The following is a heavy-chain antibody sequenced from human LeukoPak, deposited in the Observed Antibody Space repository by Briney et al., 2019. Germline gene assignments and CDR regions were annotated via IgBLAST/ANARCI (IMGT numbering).Heavy chain of an antibody. CDR1: GFTFSSYA. J-gene: IGHJ1*01. V-gene: IGHV3-23*01. D-gene: IGHD3-22*01. Sequence: PGGSLRLTCAASGFTFSSYAMTWVRQAPGKGLEWVATISSGGGNTHYADSVKGRFTISRDNSKNTLYLQMDSLRAEDTAVYYCAKGLFDSSGYYYAEYFQHWGQGTLVTVS. CDR3: AKGLFDSSGYYYAEYFQH. CDR2: ISSGGGNT.